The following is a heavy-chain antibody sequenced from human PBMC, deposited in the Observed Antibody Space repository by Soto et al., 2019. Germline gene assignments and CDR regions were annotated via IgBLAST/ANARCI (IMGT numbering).Heavy chain of an antibody. Sequence: SETLSLTCTVSGGSISSGGYYWSWIRQHPGKGLEWIGYIYYSGSTYYNPSLKSRVTISVDTSKNQFSLKLSSVTAADTAVYYCARDITYYYDSSGSSGYYYGMDVWGQGTTVTVSS. CDR2: IYYSGST. CDR3: ARDITYYYDSSGSSGYYYGMDV. V-gene: IGHV4-31*03. J-gene: IGHJ6*02. CDR1: GGSISSGGYY. D-gene: IGHD3-22*01.